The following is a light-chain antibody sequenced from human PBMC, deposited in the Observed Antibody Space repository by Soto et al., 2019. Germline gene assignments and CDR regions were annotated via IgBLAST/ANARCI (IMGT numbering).Light chain of an antibody. CDR3: QQSYSTPLT. CDR2: AAS. J-gene: IGKJ4*01. Sequence: DILMTQSPSSLSVSVGDRFTITCRASQSIGGFLNWYQQKLGKAPKLLIYAASSLQSGVPSRFSGSGSGTDFTLTISSLQPEDFATYYCQQSYSTPLTFGGGTKVDIK. V-gene: IGKV1-39*01. CDR1: QSIGGF.